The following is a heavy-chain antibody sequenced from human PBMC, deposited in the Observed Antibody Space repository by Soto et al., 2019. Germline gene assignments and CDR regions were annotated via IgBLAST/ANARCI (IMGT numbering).Heavy chain of an antibody. V-gene: IGHV4-59*01. D-gene: IGHD3-9*01. CDR1: GASMRSYY. J-gene: IGHJ6*02. Sequence: SETLSLTCNVSGASMRSYYWTWMRLSPGKGLEWIGDIFYSGSTNLNPSLRSRLSISIDTSKNKFSLMLNSVTAADTAVYYCARDLRCCGLDVWGQGTTVTVS. CDR2: IFYSGST. CDR3: ARDLRCCGLDV.